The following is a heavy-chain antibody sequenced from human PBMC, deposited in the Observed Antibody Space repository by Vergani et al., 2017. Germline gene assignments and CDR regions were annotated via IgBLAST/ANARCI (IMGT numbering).Heavy chain of an antibody. CDR3: ARDLEQWLVLKYGFDY. Sequence: QVQLVQSGAEVKKPGASVKVSCKASGYTFTSYGISWVRQAPGQGLEWMGWINPNSGGTNYAQKFQGRVTMTRDTSISTAYMELSRLRSDDTAVYYCARDLEQWLVLKYGFDYWGQGTLVTVSS. CDR2: INPNSGGT. D-gene: IGHD6-19*01. V-gene: IGHV1-2*02. J-gene: IGHJ4*02. CDR1: GYTFTSYG.